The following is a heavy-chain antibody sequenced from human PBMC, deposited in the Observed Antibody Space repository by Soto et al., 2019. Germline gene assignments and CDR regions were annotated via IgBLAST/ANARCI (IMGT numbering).Heavy chain of an antibody. CDR3: ARIIAARGVSY. Sequence: SETLSLTCTVSGGSISSSSYYWGWIRQPPGKGLEWIGSIYYSGSTYYNPSLKSRVTISVDTSKNQFSLKLSSVTAADTAVYYCARIIAARGVSYWGQGTLVTVSS. V-gene: IGHV4-39*01. D-gene: IGHD6-6*01. J-gene: IGHJ4*02. CDR1: GGSISSSSYY. CDR2: IYYSGST.